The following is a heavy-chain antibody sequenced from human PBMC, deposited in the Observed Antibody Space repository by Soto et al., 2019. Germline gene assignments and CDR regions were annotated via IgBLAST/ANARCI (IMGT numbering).Heavy chain of an antibody. V-gene: IGHV1-58*01. D-gene: IGHD3-9*01. CDR3: AAGYYDILTGSNYGMDV. Sequence: SVKVSCKASGFTFTSSAVQWVRQARGQRLEWIGWIVVGSGNTNYAQKFQERVTITRDMSTSTAYMELSSLRSEDTAVYYCAAGYYDILTGSNYGMDVWGQGATVTVSS. CDR2: IVVGSGNT. J-gene: IGHJ6*02. CDR1: GFTFTSSA.